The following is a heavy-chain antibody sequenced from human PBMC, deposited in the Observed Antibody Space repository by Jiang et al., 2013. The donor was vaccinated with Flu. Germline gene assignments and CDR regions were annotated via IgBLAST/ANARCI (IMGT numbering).Heavy chain of an antibody. CDR1: GFSLSTRGMS. CDR3: ARIMGGWAFDT. J-gene: IGHJ3*02. V-gene: IGHV2-70*04. CDR2: IDWDNDK. D-gene: IGHD2-15*01. Sequence: KPTQTLTLTCTFSGFSLSTRGMSVSWIRQPPGKALEWLARIDWDNDKFYRTSLETRLTISKDTSKNXVVLTMTNMDPVDTATYYCARIMGGWAFDTWGQGTTVTVSS.